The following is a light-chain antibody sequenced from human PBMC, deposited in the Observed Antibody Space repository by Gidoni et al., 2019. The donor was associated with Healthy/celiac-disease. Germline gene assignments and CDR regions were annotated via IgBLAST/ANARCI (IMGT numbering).Light chain of an antibody. V-gene: IGKV3-15*01. Sequence: PATLSVSPGERATLSCRASQSVSSNLAWYQQKPGQAPRLLIYGASTRATGIPARFSGSGSGTEFTLTISSLQSEDFAVYYCQQYNNWPWTFGQGTKVEIK. CDR1: QSVSSN. CDR2: GAS. J-gene: IGKJ1*01. CDR3: QQYNNWPWT.